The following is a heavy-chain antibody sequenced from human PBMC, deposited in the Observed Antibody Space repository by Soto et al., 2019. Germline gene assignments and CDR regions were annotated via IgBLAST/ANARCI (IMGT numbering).Heavy chain of an antibody. CDR1: GGSISSSSYY. V-gene: IGHV4-39*01. CDR2: IYYSGST. D-gene: IGHD6-13*01. CDR3: ASQQLVHYYYGMDV. Sequence: SETLSLTCTVSGGSISSSSYYWGWIRQPPGKGLEWIGSIYYSGSTYYNPSLKSRVTISVDTSKNQFSLELSSVTAADTAVYYCASQQLVHYYYGMDVWGQGTTVTVSS. J-gene: IGHJ6*02.